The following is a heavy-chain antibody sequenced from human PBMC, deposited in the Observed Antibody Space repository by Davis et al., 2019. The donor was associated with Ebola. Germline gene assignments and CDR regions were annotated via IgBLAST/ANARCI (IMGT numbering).Heavy chain of an antibody. CDR1: GDSISSGDYC. D-gene: IGHD2-15*01. J-gene: IGHJ4*02. CDR2: IYYSGST. V-gene: IGHV4-30-4*01. CDR3: ARGYCSGGSCFSLIYYFDY. Sequence: SETLSLTCTVSGDSISSGDYCWSWIRQSPGKGLEWIGYIYYSGSTNYNPSLKSRVSISIDSSKNQFSLKLNSVTAADTAVYYCARGYCSGGSCFSLIYYFDYWGQGTLVTVSS.